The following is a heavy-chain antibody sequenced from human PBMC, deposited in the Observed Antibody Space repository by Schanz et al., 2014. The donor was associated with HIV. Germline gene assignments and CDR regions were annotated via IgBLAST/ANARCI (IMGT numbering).Heavy chain of an antibody. CDR2: ISTGGERT. D-gene: IGHD3-10*01. V-gene: IGHV3-23*01. J-gene: IGHJ4*02. CDR1: GFPFSNFA. Sequence: EEHLLESGGDLIQPGGSLRLSCVAPGFPFSNFAMSWVRQDPGRGLEWVSAISTGGERTFYADSVKGRFTISRDNSKNTLYLQMNSLRAEDTAIYHCGTYNYGSGHDYWGQGTLVTVSS. CDR3: GTYNYGSGHDY.